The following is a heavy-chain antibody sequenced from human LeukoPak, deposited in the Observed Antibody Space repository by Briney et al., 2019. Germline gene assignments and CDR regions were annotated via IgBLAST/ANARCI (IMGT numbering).Heavy chain of an antibody. V-gene: IGHV3-9*03. D-gene: IGHD2-21*01. CDR2: IIWNSGRI. CDR1: GFTFGDYA. CDR3: ARANCGGDCYIDY. J-gene: IGHJ4*02. Sequence: PGRSLRLSCAASGFTFGDYAMHWVRQAPGKGLEWVSGIIWNSGRITYADSVKGRFTISRDNAKNSLYLQMNSLRAEDMALYYCARANCGGDCYIDYWGQGTLVPVSS.